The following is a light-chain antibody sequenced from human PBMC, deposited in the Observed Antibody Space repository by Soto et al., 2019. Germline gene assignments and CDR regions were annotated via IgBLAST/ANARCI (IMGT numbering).Light chain of an antibody. CDR2: DAS. CDR1: QSVSSY. J-gene: IGKJ4*01. CDR3: QQRSNWPPGVT. Sequence: ESVLTQSPATLSLSPGERATLSCRASQSVSSYLAWYQQKPGQAPRLLIYDASNRATGIPARFSGSESGTDFTLTISSLEPEDFAVYYCQQRSNWPPGVTFGGGTKVEIK. V-gene: IGKV3-11*01.